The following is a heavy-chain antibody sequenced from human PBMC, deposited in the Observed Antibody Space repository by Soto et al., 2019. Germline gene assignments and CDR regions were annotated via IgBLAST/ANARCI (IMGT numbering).Heavy chain of an antibody. Sequence: EVQLLESGGGLVQPGGSLRLSCAASGFTFSSYAMSWVRQAPGKGLEWVSAISGSGGSTYYADSVKGRFTISRDNSKNTLYLQMNSLRAGDTAVYYGAKEVWGSYRLFDYWGQGTLVTVSS. CDR1: GFTFSSYA. CDR3: AKEVWGSYRLFDY. V-gene: IGHV3-23*01. J-gene: IGHJ4*02. D-gene: IGHD3-16*02. CDR2: ISGSGGST.